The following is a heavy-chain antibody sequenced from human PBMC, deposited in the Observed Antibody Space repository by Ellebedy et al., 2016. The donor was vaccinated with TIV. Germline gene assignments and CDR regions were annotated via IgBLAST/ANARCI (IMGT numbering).Heavy chain of an antibody. CDR1: GFTFNNYA. CDR2: VSGNAEAT. J-gene: IGHJ4*02. D-gene: IGHD1-1*01. CDR3: AKERDPLASTSFDS. V-gene: IGHV3-23*01. Sequence: PGGSLRLSCAVSGFTFNNYAMSWVRQAPGKGLEWVSTVSGNAEATYYADSVKGRFTVSRDDIKNTLSLQMYSLRPEDTAVYYCAKERDPLASTSFDSWGQGNLVTVSS.